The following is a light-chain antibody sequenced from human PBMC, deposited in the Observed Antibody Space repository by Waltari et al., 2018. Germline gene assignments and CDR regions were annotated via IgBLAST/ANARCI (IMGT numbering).Light chain of an antibody. J-gene: IGKJ4*01. V-gene: IGKV1-33*01. Sequence: DIQMTQSPSSLSASVGDRVTITCQASHQVAHYLNWYQQKPGKAPKLLIYDVSNLQSGVPSRFSCTGSGTKFTFTISALQADDIGTYYCQQYESLPLTFGGGTKVEIK. CDR1: HQVAHY. CDR2: DVS. CDR3: QQYESLPLT.